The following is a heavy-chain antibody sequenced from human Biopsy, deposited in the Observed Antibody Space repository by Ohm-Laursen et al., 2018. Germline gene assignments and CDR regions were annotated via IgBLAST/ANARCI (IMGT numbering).Heavy chain of an antibody. CDR3: ARGSNEYGGLYFPH. Sequence: TLSLTCIVSGGSFTGHYWTWIRQPPGKGLEWIGHISHTGYTSYKSSLKSRVTISLDTSRKHFSLRLTSLAAADTVVYYCARGSNEYGGLYFPHWGQGTLVTVSS. CDR2: ISHTGYT. J-gene: IGHJ1*01. CDR1: GGSFTGHY. V-gene: IGHV4-59*11. D-gene: IGHD4-23*01.